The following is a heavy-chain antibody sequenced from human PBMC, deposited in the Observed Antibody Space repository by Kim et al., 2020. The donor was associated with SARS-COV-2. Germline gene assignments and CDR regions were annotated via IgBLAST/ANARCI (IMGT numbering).Heavy chain of an antibody. CDR2: IYYSGYT. Sequence: SETLSLTCTVSGGSISSSSYYWGWIRQPPGKGLEWIASIYYSGYTYYNPSLKSRVTISVDTPKNQFSLKLSSVTAADTAVYYFARHLFPNTYIAAAGRGWFGPWGQGTLVTVSS. CDR3: ARHLFPNTYIAAAGRGWFGP. CDR1: GGSISSSSYY. J-gene: IGHJ5*02. V-gene: IGHV4-39*01. D-gene: IGHD6-13*01.